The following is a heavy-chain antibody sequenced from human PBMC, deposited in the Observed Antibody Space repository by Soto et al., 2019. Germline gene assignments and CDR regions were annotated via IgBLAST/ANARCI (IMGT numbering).Heavy chain of an antibody. CDR1: GFTFSSYS. CDR2: ISSSSSYI. V-gene: IGHV3-21*01. CDR3: ARAPGSGYVNYFDY. Sequence: GGSLRLSCAASGFTFSSYSMNWVRQAPGKGLEWVSSISSSSSYIYYADSVKGRFTISRDNAENSLYLRMNSLRAEDTAVYYCARAPGSGYVNYFDYWGQGTLVTVSS. J-gene: IGHJ4*02. D-gene: IGHD5-12*01.